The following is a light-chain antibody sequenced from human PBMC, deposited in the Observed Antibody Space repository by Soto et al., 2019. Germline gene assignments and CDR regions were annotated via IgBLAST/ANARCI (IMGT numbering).Light chain of an antibody. V-gene: IGKV1-5*01. Sequence: DIQMTQSPSTLSGSVGDRVTITCRASQTISSWLAWYQQKPGEAPKLLIYAASTLQSGVPSRFSGRGSGTDFTLTISSLQPEDFATYYCQQLNSYPWTFGQGTKVDIK. CDR2: AAS. J-gene: IGKJ1*01. CDR3: QQLNSYPWT. CDR1: QTISSW.